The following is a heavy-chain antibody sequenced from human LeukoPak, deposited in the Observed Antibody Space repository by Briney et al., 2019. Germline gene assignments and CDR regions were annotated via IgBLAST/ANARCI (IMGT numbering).Heavy chain of an antibody. Sequence: GGSLRLSCAASGFTFSSYWMSWVRQAPGKGLEWVANIKQDGSEKYYVDSVRGRFTISRDNSKNTLFLQMNSLRAEDTAVYYCAKGLNAYGSGSYSHLDAFDMWGQGTMVTVSS. CDR1: GFTFSSYW. CDR2: IKQDGSEK. D-gene: IGHD3-10*01. V-gene: IGHV3-7*05. CDR3: AKGLNAYGSGSYSHLDAFDM. J-gene: IGHJ3*02.